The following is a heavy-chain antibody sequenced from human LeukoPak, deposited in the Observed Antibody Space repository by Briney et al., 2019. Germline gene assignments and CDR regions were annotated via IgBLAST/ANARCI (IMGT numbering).Heavy chain of an antibody. V-gene: IGHV3-21*01. CDR3: ARDNAFDI. Sequence: PGGSLLLSCAASGFPFSSYSMNLVRRAAGKGLEWVSFISSSSSYIYYADSVKGRFTISRDNAKNSLYLQMNSLRAEDTAVYYCARDNAFDIWGQGTMVTVSS. J-gene: IGHJ3*02. CDR1: GFPFSSYS. CDR2: ISSSSSYI.